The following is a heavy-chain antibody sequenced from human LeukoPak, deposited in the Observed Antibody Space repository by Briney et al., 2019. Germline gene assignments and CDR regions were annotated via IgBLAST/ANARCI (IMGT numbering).Heavy chain of an antibody. CDR1: GFTFSTYE. Sequence: GGSLRLSCAASGFTFSTYEMHWVRQATGKGLEWVSTISAAGKTYYPGSVKGRFTVSRENARNSLFLQMNSLRAEDTAMYYCARDRDSYGMDVWGQGTTVTVSS. V-gene: IGHV3-13*04. CDR3: ARDRDSYGMDV. J-gene: IGHJ6*02. D-gene: IGHD3-10*01. CDR2: ISAAGKT.